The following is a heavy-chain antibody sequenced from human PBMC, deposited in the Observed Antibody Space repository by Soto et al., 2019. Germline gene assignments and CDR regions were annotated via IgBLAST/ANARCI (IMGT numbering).Heavy chain of an antibody. CDR1: GFTFSSYS. CDR2: ISSSSSTI. CDR3: AGYCTNGVCMEPDDRFDP. D-gene: IGHD2-8*01. J-gene: IGHJ5*02. Sequence: EVQLVESGGRLLQPGGSLRLSCAGSGFTFSSYSMNWVRQAPGKGLEWVSYISSSSSTIYYADSVKGRFTISRDNAKNSLYLQMNSLRDEDTAVYYCAGYCTNGVCMEPDDRFDPWGQGTLVTVSS. V-gene: IGHV3-48*02.